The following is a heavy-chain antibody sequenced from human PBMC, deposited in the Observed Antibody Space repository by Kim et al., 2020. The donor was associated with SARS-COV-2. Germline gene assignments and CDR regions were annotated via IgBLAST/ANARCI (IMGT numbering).Heavy chain of an antibody. CDR3: AREGLYDFWSGYYLDY. J-gene: IGHJ4*02. Sequence: KFQGRVTITADKSTSTAYMELSSLRSEDTAVYYCAREGLYDFWSGYYLDYWGQGTLVTVSS. D-gene: IGHD3-3*01. V-gene: IGHV1-69*04.